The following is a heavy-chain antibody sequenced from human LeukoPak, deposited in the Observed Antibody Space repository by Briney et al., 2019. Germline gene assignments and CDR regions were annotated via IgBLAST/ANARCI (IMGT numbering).Heavy chain of an antibody. Sequence: GGSLRLSCAASGFTFSSYGMHWVRQAPGKGLEWVAVISYDGSNKYYADSVKGRFTISRDNSKNTLYLQMNSLRAGDTAVYYCARVDSSGYYPDYWGQGTLVTVSS. D-gene: IGHD3-22*01. J-gene: IGHJ4*02. CDR3: ARVDSSGYYPDY. V-gene: IGHV3-30*03. CDR2: ISYDGSNK. CDR1: GFTFSSYG.